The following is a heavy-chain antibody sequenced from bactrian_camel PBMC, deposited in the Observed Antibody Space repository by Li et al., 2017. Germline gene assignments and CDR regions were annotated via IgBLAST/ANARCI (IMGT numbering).Heavy chain of an antibody. D-gene: IGHD3*01. Sequence: DVQLVESGGGSVQAGGSLRLSCAASGFDYTRSCLAWFRQAPGKEREGIGGVYIGSGSTFYADSVKGRFTISRDTTKNTLNLLMGNLKPEDTGMYYCAASPGRALWGGWSAADFPYWGQGTQVTVS. CDR2: VYIGSGST. V-gene: IGHV3S31*01. CDR1: GFDYTRSC. CDR3: AASPGRALWGGWSAADFPY. J-gene: IGHJ6*01.